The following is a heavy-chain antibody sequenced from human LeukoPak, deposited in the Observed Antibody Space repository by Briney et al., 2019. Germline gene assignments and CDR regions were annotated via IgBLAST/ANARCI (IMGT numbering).Heavy chain of an antibody. Sequence: PSETLSLTCAVYGGSFSGYYWSWIRQPPGKGLEWIGEINHSGSTNYNPSLKSRVTISVDTSKNQFSLKLSSVTAADTAVYYCARANNYDYVRGSSHGYFDYWGQGTLVTVSS. D-gene: IGHD3-16*01. CDR2: INHSGST. J-gene: IGHJ4*02. CDR3: ARANNYDYVRGSSHGYFDY. V-gene: IGHV4-34*01. CDR1: GGSFSGYY.